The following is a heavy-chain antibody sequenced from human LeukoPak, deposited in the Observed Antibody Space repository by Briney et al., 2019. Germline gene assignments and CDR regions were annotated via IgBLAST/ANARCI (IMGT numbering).Heavy chain of an antibody. V-gene: IGHV3-9*01. CDR3: ARSYGDYQPFDY. J-gene: IGHJ4*02. CDR2: ISWNSGSI. CDR1: GFTFDDYA. Sequence: PGGSLRLSCAASGFTFDDYAMHWVRQAPGKGLEWVSGISWNSGSIGYADSVKGRFTISRDNAKNSLYLQMNSLRAEDTALYYCARSYGDYQPFDYWGQGTLVTVSS. D-gene: IGHD4-17*01.